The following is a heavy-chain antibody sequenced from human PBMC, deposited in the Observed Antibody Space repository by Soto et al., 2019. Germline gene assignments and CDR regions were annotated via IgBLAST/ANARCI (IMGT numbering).Heavy chain of an antibody. D-gene: IGHD4-4*01. V-gene: IGHV4-34*01. Sequence: LETQSLTCTVAGGSIRSYYWTWIRQKPGKGLEWIGEISHSGNTNYNPSLKSRVTISVDTSKNQFSLNLSSVTAADTADYYCARGHLPGGNSFYFDYWGQGSRVTVSS. CDR2: ISHSGNT. CDR3: ARGHLPGGNSFYFDY. CDR1: GGSIRSYY. J-gene: IGHJ4*02.